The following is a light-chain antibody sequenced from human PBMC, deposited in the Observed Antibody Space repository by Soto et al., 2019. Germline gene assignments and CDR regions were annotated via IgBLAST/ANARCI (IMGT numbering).Light chain of an antibody. V-gene: IGKV1-9*01. Sequence: DIQLTQSPSFLSASVGDRVTITCRASQGISSYLAWYQQKPGKAPKLLIHAASTLQSGVPSRFSGSGSGTEFTLTISSLQPEDFATYYCQQRNNYPRTFGQGTKVEIK. J-gene: IGKJ1*01. CDR1: QGISSY. CDR2: AAS. CDR3: QQRNNYPRT.